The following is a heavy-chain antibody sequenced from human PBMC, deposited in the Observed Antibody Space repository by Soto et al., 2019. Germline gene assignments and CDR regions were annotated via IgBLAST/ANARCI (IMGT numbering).Heavy chain of an antibody. CDR2: IYPGDSDS. J-gene: IGHJ5*02. CDR3: ARHGFYGDYASNYFDP. CDR1: GYNFATYW. V-gene: IGHV5-51*01. D-gene: IGHD4-17*01. Sequence: PGESLKISCEGFGYNFATYWIAWVRQMPGKGLEYMGIIYPGDSDSRYSPSFQGQVTFSADKSIGTAYMQWSSLKASDTAMYYCARHGFYGDYASNYFDPWGQGTLVTVSS.